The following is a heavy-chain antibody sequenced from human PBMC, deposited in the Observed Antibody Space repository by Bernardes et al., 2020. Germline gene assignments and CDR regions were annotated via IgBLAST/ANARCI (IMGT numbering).Heavy chain of an antibody. Sequence: ASVKVSCEVSGYSFIGYYMHWVRQAPGQGLEWLGRISPTTGNADYAQKFQGRVTLTRDRSITTGYLELSRLRYDDTAVYFCAREVDFSSSLTGACVLWGQGTLVTVSS. CDR1: GYSFIGYY. J-gene: IGHJ4*02. D-gene: IGHD4-4*01. V-gene: IGHV1-2*06. CDR3: AREVDFSSSLTGACVL. CDR2: ISPTTGNA.